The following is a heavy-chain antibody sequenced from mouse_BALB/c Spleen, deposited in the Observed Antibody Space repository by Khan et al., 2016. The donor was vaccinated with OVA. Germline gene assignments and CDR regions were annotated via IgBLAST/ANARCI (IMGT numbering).Heavy chain of an antibody. CDR1: GCSLNTYG. J-gene: IGHJ3*01. V-gene: IGHV2-2*01. CDR3: ARNSYMYDFTY. Sequence: QVQLKESGPGLVQPSQSLSITCTVSGCSLNTYGIHWIRQSQGKGLEWLGVIRSGGSTDYNGAFISRLNITKDNSKSQVFFKMNSLQADDTAIYYCARNSYMYDFTYWGQGTLVTVSA. CDR2: IRSGGST. D-gene: IGHD2-14*01.